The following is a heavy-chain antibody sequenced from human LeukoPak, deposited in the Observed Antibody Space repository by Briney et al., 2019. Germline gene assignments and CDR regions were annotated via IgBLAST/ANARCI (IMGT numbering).Heavy chain of an antibody. CDR3: ARGSTTSFDH. D-gene: IGHD1-1*01. J-gene: IGHJ4*02. CDR1: GFTFSTYW. Sequence: PGGSLRLSCVASGFTFSTYWMGWVRQAPGKGLEWVAHIKEDGSEKYNVDSVKGRFTISRDNARNSLYLQMNSLRAEDTAVYFCARGSTTSFDHWGQGTLATVSS. CDR2: IKEDGSEK. V-gene: IGHV3-7*04.